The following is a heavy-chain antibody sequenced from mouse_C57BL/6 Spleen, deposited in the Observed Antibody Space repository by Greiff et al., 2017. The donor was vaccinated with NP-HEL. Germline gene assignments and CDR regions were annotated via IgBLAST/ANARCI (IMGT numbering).Heavy chain of an antibody. V-gene: IGHV1-15*01. CDR1: GYTFTDYE. CDR3: TRVGHLLSNFDY. D-gene: IGHD2-1*01. Sequence: QVQLKESGAELVRPGASVTLSCKASGYTFTDYEMHWVKQTPVHGLEWIGAIDPETGGTAYNQKFKGKAILTADKSSSTAYMELRSLTSEDSAVYYCTRVGHLLSNFDYWGQGTTLTVSS. CDR2: IDPETGGT. J-gene: IGHJ2*01.